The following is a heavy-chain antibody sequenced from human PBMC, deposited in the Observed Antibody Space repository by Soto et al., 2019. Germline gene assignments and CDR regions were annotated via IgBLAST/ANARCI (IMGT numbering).Heavy chain of an antibody. CDR2: IKSKTDGGTT. CDR1: GFTFSNAW. J-gene: IGHJ6*03. D-gene: IGHD6-19*01. Sequence: GGSLRLSCAASGFTFSNAWMSWVRQAPGKGLEWVGRIKSKTDGGTTDYAAPVKGRFTISRDDSKNTLYLQMNSLKTEDTDVYYCTTETEQWLVRNYYYYMDVWGKGTTVTVSS. V-gene: IGHV3-15*01. CDR3: TTETEQWLVRNYYYYMDV.